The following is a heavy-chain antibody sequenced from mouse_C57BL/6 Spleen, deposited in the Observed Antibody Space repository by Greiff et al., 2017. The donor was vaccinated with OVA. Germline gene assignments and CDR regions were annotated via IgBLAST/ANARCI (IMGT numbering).Heavy chain of an antibody. J-gene: IGHJ3*01. V-gene: IGHV1-61*01. CDR2: IYPSDSET. D-gene: IGHD2-5*01. CDR1: GYTFTSYW. Sequence: QVQLQQPGAELVRPGSSVKLSCKASGYTFTSYWMDWVKQRPGQGLEWIGNIYPSDSETHYNQKFKDKATLTVDKSSSTADMQLSSLTSEDSAVYYCARSQDYSNYRFAYWGQGTLVTVSA. CDR3: ARSQDYSNYRFAY.